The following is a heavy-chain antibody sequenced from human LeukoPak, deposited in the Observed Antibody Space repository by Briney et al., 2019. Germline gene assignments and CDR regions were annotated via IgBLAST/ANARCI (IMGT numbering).Heavy chain of an antibody. D-gene: IGHD4-17*01. J-gene: IGHJ6*02. CDR1: GFTFSSYG. Sequence: GGSLRLSCAASGFTFSSYGMHWVRQAPGKGLEWVAVISYDGSNKYYADSVKGRFTLSRDNPKNTLYLQMNSLRAEDTAVYYCAKDLLRYGDYYYGMDVWGQGTTVTVSS. V-gene: IGHV3-30*18. CDR2: ISYDGSNK. CDR3: AKDLLRYGDYYYGMDV.